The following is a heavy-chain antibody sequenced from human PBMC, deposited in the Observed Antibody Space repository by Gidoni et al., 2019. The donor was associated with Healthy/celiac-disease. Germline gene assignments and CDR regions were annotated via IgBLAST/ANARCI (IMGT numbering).Heavy chain of an antibody. D-gene: IGHD6-19*01. Sequence: EGQLVESGGGLVQPGGSLRLSCAASGFTFSSYAMSWVRQAPGKGLELVSAISGSGGSTYYAASVKGRFTISRDNSKNTLYLQMNSLRAEDTAVYYCANSIAVADGVWLDYWGQGTLVTVSS. CDR3: ANSIAVADGVWLDY. CDR2: ISGSGGST. J-gene: IGHJ4*02. CDR1: GFTFSSYA. V-gene: IGHV3-23*04.